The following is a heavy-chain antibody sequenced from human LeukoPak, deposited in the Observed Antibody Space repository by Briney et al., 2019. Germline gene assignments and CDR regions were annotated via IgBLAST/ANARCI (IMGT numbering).Heavy chain of an antibody. CDR3: ARHVRYYYMDV. Sequence: GXSLQISCQGSGSSFTSYWIGWGRQVTGKGLEGMGIIYPGDSDIRYSPSFQGQVTISADKSISTAYLQWSSLKASDTAMYYCARHVRYYYMDVWGKGTTVTVSS. CDR2: IYPGDSDI. CDR1: GSSFTSYW. J-gene: IGHJ6*03. V-gene: IGHV5-51*01.